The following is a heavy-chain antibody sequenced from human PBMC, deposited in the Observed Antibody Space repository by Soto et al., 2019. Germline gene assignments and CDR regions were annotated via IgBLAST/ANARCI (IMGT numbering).Heavy chain of an antibody. CDR3: AKDLVGSSSGGYYYGMDV. J-gene: IGHJ6*02. D-gene: IGHD3-10*01. V-gene: IGHV3-30*18. CDR1: GFTFSSYG. CDR2: ISYGGSIK. Sequence: SLRLSCAASGFTFSSYGMHWVRQAPGKGLEWVAVISYGGSIKFFADSVKGRFTISRDSSKNTLYLQMSSLRAEDTAVYYCAKDLVGSSSGGYYYGMDVWGQGTTVTVSS.